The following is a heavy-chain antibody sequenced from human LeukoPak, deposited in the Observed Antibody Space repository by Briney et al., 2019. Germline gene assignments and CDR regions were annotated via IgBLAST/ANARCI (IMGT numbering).Heavy chain of an antibody. CDR1: GFTFSNFG. V-gene: IGHV3-33*01. D-gene: IGHD2-2*01. Sequence: PGGSLRLSCAASGFTFSNFGMHWVRQAPGKGLEWVAVIWPDGTNKYYADSVKGRFTISRDNSKNTLYLQMNSLRPEDTAVYYCARAPTVLVGYCSSSSCQADYWGQGTLVTVSS. CDR2: IWPDGTNK. J-gene: IGHJ4*02. CDR3: ARAPTVLVGYCSSSSCQADY.